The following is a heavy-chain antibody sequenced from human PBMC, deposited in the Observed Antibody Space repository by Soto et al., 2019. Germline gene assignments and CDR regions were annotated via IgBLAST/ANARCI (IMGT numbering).Heavy chain of an antibody. CDR3: AHGSGWLFDY. J-gene: IGHJ4*02. D-gene: IGHD6-19*01. V-gene: IGHV2-5*02. CDR1: GFSLTTSAVG. CDR2: LYWDDDN. Sequence: QITLKESGPTLVKPTQTLTLTCTFSGFSLTTSAVGVGWIRQPPGKALEGLALLYWDDDNQYSPSLRNRLTLTKDTSKNQVVLTMTNMDPVDTATYYCAHGSGWLFDYWGQGTLVTVSS.